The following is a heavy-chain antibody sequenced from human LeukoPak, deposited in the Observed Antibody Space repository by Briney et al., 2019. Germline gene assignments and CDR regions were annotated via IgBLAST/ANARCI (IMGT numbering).Heavy chain of an antibody. Sequence: SVKVSYKASGYTFTGYYMHWVRQAPGQGLEWMGWINPNSGGTNYAQKFQGRVTMTRGTSISTAYMELSRLRSDDTAVYYCARDAGYCSSTSCYKYYYYYMDVWGKGTTVTVFS. CDR2: INPNSGGT. CDR3: ARDAGYCSSTSCYKYYYYYMDV. J-gene: IGHJ6*03. V-gene: IGHV1-2*02. D-gene: IGHD2-2*02. CDR1: GYTFTGYY.